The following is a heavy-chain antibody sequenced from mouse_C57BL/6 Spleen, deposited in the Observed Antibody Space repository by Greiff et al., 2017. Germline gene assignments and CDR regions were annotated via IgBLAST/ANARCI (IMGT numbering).Heavy chain of an antibody. CDR1: GYTFTSYW. V-gene: IGHV1-69*01. J-gene: IGHJ4*01. Sequence: QVQLQQPGAELVMPGASVKLSCKASGYTFTSYWMHWVKQRPGQGLEWFGEIDPSDSYTNYNQKFKGKSALTVDKSSSTAYMQLSSLTSEDSAVYYCARTAQGYAMDYCGQGTSVTVSS. CDR2: IDPSDSYT. D-gene: IGHD3-2*02. CDR3: ARTAQGYAMDY.